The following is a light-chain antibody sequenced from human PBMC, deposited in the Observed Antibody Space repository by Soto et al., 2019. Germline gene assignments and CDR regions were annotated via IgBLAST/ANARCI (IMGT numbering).Light chain of an antibody. CDR3: SSYTSSSTPV. J-gene: IGLJ2*01. V-gene: IGLV2-14*01. CDR2: EVS. Sequence: QSVLTQPASVSGSPGQSITISCTGTSSDVGAYNYVSWYQQHPGKAPKLMIYEVSNRPSGVANRFSGSKSGNTASLTISGLQAEDEADYYCSSYTSSSTPVFGGGTKLTVL. CDR1: SSDVGAYNY.